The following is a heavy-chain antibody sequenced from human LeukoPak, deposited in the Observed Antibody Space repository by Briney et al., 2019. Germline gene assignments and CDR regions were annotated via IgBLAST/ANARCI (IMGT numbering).Heavy chain of an antibody. CDR1: GFTFSSYG. D-gene: IGHD4-11*01. J-gene: IGHJ5*02. V-gene: IGHV3-30*02. Sequence: GGSLRLSCAASGFTFSSYGMHWVRQAPGKGLEWVAFIRYDGSNKYYADSVKGRFTISRDNSKNTLYLQMNSLRAEDTAVYYCAKDGLQQKRPPGWFDPWGQGTLVTVSS. CDR3: AKDGLQQKRPPGWFDP. CDR2: IRYDGSNK.